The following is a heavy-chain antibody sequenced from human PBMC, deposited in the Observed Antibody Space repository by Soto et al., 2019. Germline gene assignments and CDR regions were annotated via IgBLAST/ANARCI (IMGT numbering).Heavy chain of an antibody. CDR2: VSPPFRTS. D-gene: IGHD3-10*01. J-gene: IGHJ6*02. CDR3: ARVLYYGSGSYSPYGMDV. V-gene: IGHV1-69*01. CDR1: GVSFNNNG. Sequence: QVQLVQSGAEVKKPGSSVKVSCKTSGVSFNNNGIGWVRQAPRHGLEWMGGVSPPFRTSNYARKFQGRISITADASTGTVNMELSSLTSEDKAQYYCARVLYYGSGSYSPYGMDVWGQGTTVTVSS.